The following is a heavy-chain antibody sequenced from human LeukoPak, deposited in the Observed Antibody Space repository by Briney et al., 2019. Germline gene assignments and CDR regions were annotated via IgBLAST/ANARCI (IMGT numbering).Heavy chain of an antibody. J-gene: IGHJ4*02. CDR1: GFTFSTYG. CDR3: ARGPLAAAVPFDY. CDR2: IWYDGSNK. V-gene: IGHV3-33*01. Sequence: GRSLRLSCAASGFTFSTYGMHWVRQAPGKGLEWVAVIWYDGSNKYYADSVKGRFTISRDNAKNSLYLQMNSLRAEDTAVYYCARGPLAAAVPFDYWGQGTLVTVSS. D-gene: IGHD6-13*01.